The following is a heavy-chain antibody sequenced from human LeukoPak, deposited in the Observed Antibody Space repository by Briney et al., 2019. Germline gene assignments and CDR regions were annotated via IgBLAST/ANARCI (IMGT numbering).Heavy chain of an antibody. CDR2: INPNSGGT. CDR3: ARDSNGEPGTFDY. V-gene: IGHV1-2*02. CDR1: GYTFTGYY. D-gene: IGHD1-14*01. J-gene: IGHJ4*02. Sequence: ASVKVSCKASGYTFTGYYMHWVRQAPGQGLEWMGWINPNSGGTNYAQKFQGRVTMTRDTSISTAYMELSRLRSDDTAVYYCARDSNGEPGTFDYWGQGTLVTVSS.